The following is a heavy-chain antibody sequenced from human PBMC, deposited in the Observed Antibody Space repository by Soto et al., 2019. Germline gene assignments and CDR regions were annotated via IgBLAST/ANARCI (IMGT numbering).Heavy chain of an antibody. Sequence: SGPTLVNPTQTLTLPCTFSGFSLSTSGMCVSWIRQPPGKALEWLARIDWDDDKYYSTSLKTRLTISKDTSKNQVVLTMTNMDPVDTATYYCARIQYSSGTGGYYYYMDVWGKGTTVTVSS. CDR2: IDWDDDK. V-gene: IGHV2-70*11. D-gene: IGHD6-19*01. CDR3: ARIQYSSGTGGYYYYMDV. J-gene: IGHJ6*03. CDR1: GFSLSTSGMC.